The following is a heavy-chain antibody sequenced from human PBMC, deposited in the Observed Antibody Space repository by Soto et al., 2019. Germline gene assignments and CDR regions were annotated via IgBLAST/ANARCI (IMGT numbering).Heavy chain of an antibody. D-gene: IGHD3-10*01. Sequence: QVQLVQSGAEVKKPGASVKVSCKASGYTFTSYAMHWVRQATGQRLEWMGWINAGNGNTKYSQKFQGRVTITRDTSASTPYMELSSLRSEDTAVYYCVRGRGTMVRGAVLYFDYWGQGTLVTVSS. V-gene: IGHV1-3*01. CDR3: VRGRGTMVRGAVLYFDY. J-gene: IGHJ4*02. CDR1: GYTFTSYA. CDR2: INAGNGNT.